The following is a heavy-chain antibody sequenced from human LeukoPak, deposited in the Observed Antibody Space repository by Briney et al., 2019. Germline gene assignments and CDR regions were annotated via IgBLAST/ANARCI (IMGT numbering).Heavy chain of an antibody. CDR1: EFTFSNYA. CDR2: ISGGGGST. D-gene: IGHD3-16*02. J-gene: IGHJ5*02. V-gene: IGHV3-23*01. CDR3: ANGSGINRYHWIYP. Sequence: PGGSLRLSCAASEFTFSNYAMNWVRQAPGKGLEWVSGISGGGGSTYYADSVKGRFTISRDNAKNTLYLQMDSLRAEDTALYYCANGSGINRYHWIYPWGQGTLVTVSS.